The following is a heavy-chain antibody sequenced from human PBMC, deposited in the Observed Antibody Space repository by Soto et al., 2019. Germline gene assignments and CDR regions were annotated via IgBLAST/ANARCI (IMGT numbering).Heavy chain of an antibody. CDR2: ISAYSGNT. D-gene: IGHD1-26*01. CDR3: ARERSNGSYYIN. J-gene: IGHJ4*02. V-gene: IGHV1-18*04. Sequence: QVQLVQSGAEVKKPGASVKVSCKASGYTFTSYGISWVRQAPGQGLEWMGWISAYSGNTNYAQKLQGRVTMTTDTSTSTGYMELRSPRSDGSAVYYCARERSNGSYYINWGQGTLVTVSS. CDR1: GYTFTSYG.